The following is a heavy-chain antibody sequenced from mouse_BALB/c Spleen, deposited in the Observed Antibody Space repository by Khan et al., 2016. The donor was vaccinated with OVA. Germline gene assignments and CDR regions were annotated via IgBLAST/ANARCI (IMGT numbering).Heavy chain of an antibody. CDR2: ISASGST. CDR3: ARDGARYNYAMDY. Sequence: QLEEAGPGLVKPSQSLSLTCTVTGYSITSDYAWNWIRQFPGNKLEWMGYISASGSTNYNPALKSRISITRDTSKNPFFLQLNSVTTEDTATYYCARDGARYNYAMDYWGQGTSVTVSS. V-gene: IGHV3-2*02. D-gene: IGHD1-1*02. CDR1: GYSITSDYA. J-gene: IGHJ4*01.